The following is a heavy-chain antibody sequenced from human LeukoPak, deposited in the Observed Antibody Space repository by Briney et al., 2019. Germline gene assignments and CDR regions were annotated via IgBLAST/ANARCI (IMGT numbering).Heavy chain of an antibody. D-gene: IGHD5-18*01. J-gene: IGHJ6*02. V-gene: IGHV3-73*01. CDR2: IRSKANSYST. CDR1: GFTFSGSA. CDR3: TANTAMVRGYYYYGMDV. Sequence: GGSLKLSCAASGFTFSGSAMHWVRQASGKRLVWVGRIRSKANSYSTAYAASVKGRFTISRDYSKNTAYLQMNSLKTEDTAVYYCTANTAMVRGYYYYGMDVWGQGTTVTVSS.